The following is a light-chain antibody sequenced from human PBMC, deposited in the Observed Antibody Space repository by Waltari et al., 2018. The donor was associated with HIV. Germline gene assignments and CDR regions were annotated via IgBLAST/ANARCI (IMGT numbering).Light chain of an antibody. Sequence: QSVLTQPPSASGTPGQRVTISCSGSSSNIGSNTVNWYQQLPGTAPKLLMYSNNQRPSGVPDRFSGSKSGTSASLAISGLQSEDEAVYYCAARDDSLNGPVFGGGTKLTVL. CDR3: AARDDSLNGPV. CDR2: SNN. V-gene: IGLV1-44*01. J-gene: IGLJ3*02. CDR1: SSNIGSNT.